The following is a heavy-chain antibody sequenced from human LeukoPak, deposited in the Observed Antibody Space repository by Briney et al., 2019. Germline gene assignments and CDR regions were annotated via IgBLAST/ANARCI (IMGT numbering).Heavy chain of an antibody. CDR1: GYTFTAFG. V-gene: IGHV1-18*01. Sequence: ASVKVSCKSSGYTFTAFGFSWVRQAPGQGLEWMGWISADTTRTIYTEKLQDRVTMTTDTSTSTTYMELRSLRSDDTAVYYCARDGLDYYGSGTYYPNYNWFDPWGQGTLVTVSS. CDR3: ARDGLDYYGSGTYYPNYNWFDP. D-gene: IGHD3-10*01. CDR2: ISADTTRT. J-gene: IGHJ5*02.